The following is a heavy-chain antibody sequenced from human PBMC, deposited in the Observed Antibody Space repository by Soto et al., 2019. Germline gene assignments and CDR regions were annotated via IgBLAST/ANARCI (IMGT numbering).Heavy chain of an antibody. CDR3: ARLGTRQIPNNYWYIEV. CDR1: GGSISGYY. J-gene: IGHJ6*03. CDR2: IYYSGTT. V-gene: IGHV4-59*08. D-gene: IGHD1-1*01. Sequence: SETLSLTCTVSGGSISGYYLSWIRQPPGKGLEWIGYIYYSGTTNYNPSLKSRVTMAVDMSKNQFSLKLTSVTAADTAVYYCARLGTRQIPNNYWYIEVWGNGTTVTVSS.